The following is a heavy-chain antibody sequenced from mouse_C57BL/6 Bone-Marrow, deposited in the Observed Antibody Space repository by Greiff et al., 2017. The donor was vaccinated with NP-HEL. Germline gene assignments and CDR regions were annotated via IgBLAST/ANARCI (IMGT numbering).Heavy chain of an antibody. Sequence: EVKLMESEGGLVQPGSSMKLSCTASGFTFSDYYMAWVRQVPEKGLEWVANINYDGSSTYYLDSLKSRFIISRDNAKNILYLQMSSLKSEDTATYYCARGGGLRRGDYFDYWGQGTTLTVSS. CDR1: GFTFSDYY. CDR3: ARGGGLRRGDYFDY. V-gene: IGHV5-16*01. J-gene: IGHJ2*01. CDR2: INYDGSST. D-gene: IGHD2-2*01.